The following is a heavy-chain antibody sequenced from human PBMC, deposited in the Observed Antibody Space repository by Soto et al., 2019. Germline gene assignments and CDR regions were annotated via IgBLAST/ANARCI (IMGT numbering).Heavy chain of an antibody. CDR3: AKNGQPPYYYYGLDV. Sequence: GASVKVSCKASGYTFTRYGISWVRQAPGQGLEWMGWISGYNGDTNYAQKLQDRVSMTIDTSTGTAYMELRSLTSDDTAIYYCAKNGQPPYYYYGLDVWGQGIKVTVSS. J-gene: IGHJ6*02. CDR2: ISGYNGDT. CDR1: GYTFTRYG. V-gene: IGHV1-18*01. D-gene: IGHD2-8*01.